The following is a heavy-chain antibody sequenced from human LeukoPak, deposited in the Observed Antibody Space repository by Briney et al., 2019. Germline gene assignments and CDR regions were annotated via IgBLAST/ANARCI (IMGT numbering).Heavy chain of an antibody. Sequence: GESLRLSCAASGFTFSSYWMHWVRQAPGEGLVWVSRINEHGSITDYADSVKDRFTISRDNAENTLYLHMNSLRAEDTAMYYCARDVGGAGSHWGQGTLVTVSS. CDR1: GFTFSSYW. J-gene: IGHJ4*02. D-gene: IGHD3-10*01. V-gene: IGHV3-74*01. CDR2: INEHGSIT. CDR3: ARDVGGAGSH.